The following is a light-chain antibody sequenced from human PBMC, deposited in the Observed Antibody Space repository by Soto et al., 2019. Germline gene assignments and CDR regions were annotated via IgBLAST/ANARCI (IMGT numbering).Light chain of an antibody. CDR2: AAS. J-gene: IGKJ4*01. V-gene: IGKV1-17*01. CDR3: QQVHDYPIT. CDR1: QDVRSD. Sequence: DIQMTQSPSSLSASVGHTVTITCRASQDVRSDLGWYQHKPGKAPKRLIYAASRLQGGVPSRFSGSGSGTEFTLTIGSLQPEDSATYYCQQVHDYPITFGGGTKVEIK.